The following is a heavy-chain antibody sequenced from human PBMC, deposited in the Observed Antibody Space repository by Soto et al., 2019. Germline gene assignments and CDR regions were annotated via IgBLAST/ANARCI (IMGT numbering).Heavy chain of an antibody. CDR1: GFTFSGSA. CDR2: IRSKANSYAT. CDR3: TREDIVVVPAATWGKYYYGMDV. D-gene: IGHD2-2*01. J-gene: IGHJ6*02. Sequence: VQLVESGGGLVQPGGSLKLSCAASGFTFSGSAMHWVRQASGKGLEWVGRIRSKANSYATAYAASVKGRFTISRDDSKNTAYLQMNSLKTEDTAVYYCTREDIVVVPAATWGKYYYGMDVWGQGTTVTVSS. V-gene: IGHV3-73*02.